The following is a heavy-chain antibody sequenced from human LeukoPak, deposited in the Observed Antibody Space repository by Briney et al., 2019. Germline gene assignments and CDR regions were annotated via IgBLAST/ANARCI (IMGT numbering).Heavy chain of an antibody. V-gene: IGHV3-30*04. CDR1: GFTFSSYA. Sequence: GGSLRLSCAASGFTFSSYAMHWVRQAPGKGLEWVAVISYDGSNKYYADSVKGRFTISRDSSKNTLYLQMNSLRAEDTAVYYCARDSWGVGYCSGGICYSFDYWGQGTLVTVSS. CDR3: ARDSWGVGYCSGGICYSFDY. D-gene: IGHD2-15*01. CDR2: ISYDGSNK. J-gene: IGHJ4*02.